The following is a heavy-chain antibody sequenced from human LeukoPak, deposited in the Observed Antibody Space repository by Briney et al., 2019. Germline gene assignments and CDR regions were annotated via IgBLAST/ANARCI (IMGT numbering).Heavy chain of an antibody. D-gene: IGHD6-13*01. CDR3: AKGIAAAGYFDY. CDR2: ISGDGGST. J-gene: IGHJ4*02. Sequence: GGSLRLSCEASGFTFDDYAMHWVRQAPGKGLEWVSLISGDGGSTYYADSVKGRFTIFRDNSKNSLYLQMNSLRTEDTALYYCAKGIAAAGYFDYWGQGTLVTVSS. CDR1: GFTFDDYA. V-gene: IGHV3-43*02.